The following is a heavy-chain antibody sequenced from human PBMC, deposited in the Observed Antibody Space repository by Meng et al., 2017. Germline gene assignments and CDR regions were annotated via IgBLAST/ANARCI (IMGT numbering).Heavy chain of an antibody. D-gene: IGHD4-17*01. Sequence: QAHAASVGPCRGEPSVPLPPPCPGSCCPISSSHWWSWVRQPPGQGLEWIGEIYHSGSTNYNPSLKSRATISVDKSKNQFSLKLSSVTAADTAVYYCARGTDYGDYYFDYWGQGTLVTVSS. CDR2: IYHSGST. CDR3: ARGTDYGDYYFDY. V-gene: IGHV4-4*02. CDR1: CCPISSSHW. J-gene: IGHJ4*02.